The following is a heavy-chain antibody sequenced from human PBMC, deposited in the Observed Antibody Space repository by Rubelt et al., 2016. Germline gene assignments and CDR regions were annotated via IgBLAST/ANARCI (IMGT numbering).Heavy chain of an antibody. V-gene: IGHV1-18*01. CDR3: ARVRNWFDP. CDR2: ISAYNGNT. J-gene: IGHJ5*02. Sequence: GLEWMGWISAYNGNTNYAQKLQGRVTMTTDTSTSTAYMELRSLRSDDTAVYYCARVRNWFDPWGQGTLVTVSS.